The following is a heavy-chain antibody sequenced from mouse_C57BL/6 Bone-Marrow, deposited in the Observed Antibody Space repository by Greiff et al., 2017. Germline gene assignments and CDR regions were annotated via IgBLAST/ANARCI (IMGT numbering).Heavy chain of an antibody. CDR1: GYTFTSYW. Sequence: VQLQQPGAELVKPGASVKLSCKASGYTFTSYWMHWVKQRPGQGLEWIGMIHPNSGSTNYNEKFKSKATLTVDKSSSTAYMQLSSLTSEDSAVYDCARSDDYGIWYFDVWGTGTTVTVSS. V-gene: IGHV1-64*01. CDR2: IHPNSGST. D-gene: IGHD2-4*01. CDR3: ARSDDYGIWYFDV. J-gene: IGHJ1*03.